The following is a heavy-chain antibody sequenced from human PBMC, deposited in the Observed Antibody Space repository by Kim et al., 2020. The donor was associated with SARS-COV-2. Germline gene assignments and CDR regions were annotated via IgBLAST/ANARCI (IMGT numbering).Heavy chain of an antibody. CDR3: ARGQLPPIVVVVAARVPWFDP. CDR2: INHSGST. CDR1: GGSFSGYY. J-gene: IGHJ5*02. D-gene: IGHD2-15*01. V-gene: IGHV4-34*01. Sequence: SETLSLTCAVYGGSFSGYYWSWIRQPPGKGLEWIGEINHSGSTNYNPSLKSRVTISVDTSKNQFSLKLSSVTAADTAVYYCARGQLPPIVVVVAARVPWFDPWGQGTLVTVSS.